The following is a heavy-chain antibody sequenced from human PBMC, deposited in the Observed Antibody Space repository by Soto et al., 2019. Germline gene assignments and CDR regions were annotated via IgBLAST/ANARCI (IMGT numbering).Heavy chain of an antibody. Sequence: ETLSLTYTVSGGSIYRSGYYWGWIRQPPGRGLEWIGNIDYNGVTYSNPSLKSRVTISRETSKNQFSLKLTYVTAADTALYYCGKVLVGATGHTDSDSWGQGTMVTVSS. CDR1: GGSIYRSGYY. V-gene: IGHV4-39*01. J-gene: IGHJ4*02. CDR3: GKVLVGATGHTDSDS. CDR2: IDYNGVT. D-gene: IGHD2-15*01.